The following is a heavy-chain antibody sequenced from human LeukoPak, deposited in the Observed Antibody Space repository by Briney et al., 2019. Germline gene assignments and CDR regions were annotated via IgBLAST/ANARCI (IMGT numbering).Heavy chain of an antibody. CDR1: GGSFSGYY. J-gene: IGHJ3*02. CDR2: INHSGST. CDR3: ARHLKEGYSSGWFAFDI. Sequence: PSETLSLTCAVYGGSFSGYYWSWIRQPPGKGLEWIGEINHSGSTNYNPSLKSRVTISVDTSKNQFSLKLSSVTAADTAVYYCARHLKEGYSSGWFAFDIWGQGTMVTVSS. V-gene: IGHV4-34*01. D-gene: IGHD6-19*01.